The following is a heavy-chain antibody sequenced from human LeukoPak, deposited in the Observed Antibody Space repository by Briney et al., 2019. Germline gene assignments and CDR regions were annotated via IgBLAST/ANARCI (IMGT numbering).Heavy chain of an antibody. Sequence: SETLYLTCTVSGGSISTHYWSWIRQPAGKGLEWVGRVYNSGSGSKNYNSNSSPFLRSRVFMSVDASKNQFSLRLNSVTAADTGVYFCARDHGGSGAKLDSWGQGTLVTVSS. J-gene: IGHJ4*02. CDR1: GGSISTHY. CDR3: ARDHGGSGAKLDS. V-gene: IGHV4-4*07. CDR2: VYNSGSGSKNYNS. D-gene: IGHD3-10*01.